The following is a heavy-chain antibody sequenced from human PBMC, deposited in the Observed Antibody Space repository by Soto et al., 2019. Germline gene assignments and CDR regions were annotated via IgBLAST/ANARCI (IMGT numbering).Heavy chain of an antibody. CDR3: AHRQRTVYFDY. CDR2: TYWDDDK. CDR1: GFSLSTSGVG. J-gene: IGHJ4*02. Sequence: QITLKESGPTLVKPTQTLTLTCTFSGFSLSTSGVGVGWIRQPPGKALEWLALTYWDDDKRYSPSLKSRPTITKDTSKNQVVLTMTDMDPVDTATDYCAHRQRTVYFDYWGQGTLVTVSS. V-gene: IGHV2-5*02. D-gene: IGHD4-17*01.